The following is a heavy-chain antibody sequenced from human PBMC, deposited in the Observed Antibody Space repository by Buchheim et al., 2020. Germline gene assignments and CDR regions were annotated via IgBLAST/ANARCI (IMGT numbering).Heavy chain of an antibody. Sequence: QVQLVQSGAEVKKPGASVKVSCKASGYTFINFDINWVRQATGQGLEWMGWMSPDSGKTAYAQRFRGRVTMTGNTSISTAYLELNSLRSEDTAVYYCARGTNWFDPWGQGTL. CDR1: GYTFINFD. CDR3: ARGTNWFDP. CDR2: MSPDSGKT. V-gene: IGHV1-8*01. J-gene: IGHJ5*02.